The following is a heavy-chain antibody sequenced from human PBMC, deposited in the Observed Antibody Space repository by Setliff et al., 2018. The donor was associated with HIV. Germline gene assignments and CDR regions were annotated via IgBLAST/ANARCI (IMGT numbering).Heavy chain of an antibody. V-gene: IGHV1-2*06. CDR2: IIPNSGGT. Sequence: ASVKVSCKASGYTFTAYYIHWVRQAPGQGLEWMGRIIPNSGGTNYAQKFQGRVTITRDTSASTAYMELSSLRSEDTAVYYCASIDCGGDCYSYYYYGMDVWGQGTTVTVSS. CDR3: ASIDCGGDCYSYYYYGMDV. J-gene: IGHJ6*02. D-gene: IGHD2-21*02. CDR1: GYTFTAYY.